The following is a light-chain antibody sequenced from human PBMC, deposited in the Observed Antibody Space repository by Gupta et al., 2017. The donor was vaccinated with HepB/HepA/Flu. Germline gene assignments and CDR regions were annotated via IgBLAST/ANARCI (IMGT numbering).Light chain of an antibody. J-gene: IGLJ1*01. CDR1: SSTVGRDN. V-gene: IGLV1-47*02. Sequence: QPVLTQPPPAPGTPGQRVAILFSGSSSTVGRDNVYWYRQRPGAAPKLLMYNDDRRRSGVPGRFSGSKSGTSASLAISGLRAEEEADYYCAAWDNSLSAYVFGTGTWVTVL. CDR3: AAWDNSLSAYV. CDR2: NDD.